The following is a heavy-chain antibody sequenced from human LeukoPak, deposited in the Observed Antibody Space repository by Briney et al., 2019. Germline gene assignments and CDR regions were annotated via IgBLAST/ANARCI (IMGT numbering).Heavy chain of an antibody. CDR1: GGTFSSYA. CDR2: IIPIFGTA. CDR3: ARCPYYYGSGISYYYYMDV. V-gene: IGHV1-69*13. J-gene: IGHJ6*03. Sequence: SVKVSCKASGGTFSSYAISWVRQAPGQGLEWMGGIIPIFGTANYAQKFQGRVTITADESTSTAYMELSSLRSEDTAVYYCARCPYYYGSGISYYYYMDVWGKGTTVTISS. D-gene: IGHD3-10*01.